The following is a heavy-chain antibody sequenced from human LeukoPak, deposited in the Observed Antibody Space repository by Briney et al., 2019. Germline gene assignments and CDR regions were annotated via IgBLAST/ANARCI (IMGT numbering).Heavy chain of an antibody. V-gene: IGHV1-8*01. CDR3: ARESGSYSDFDY. D-gene: IGHD1-26*01. CDR2: MNPNSGNT. J-gene: IGHJ4*02. Sequence: ASVKVSCKASGYTFTGYDINWVRQATGQGLEWMGWMNPNSGNTGYAQKLQGRVTMTTDTSTSTAYMELRSLRSDDTAVYDCARESGSYSDFDYWGQGTLVTVSS. CDR1: GYTFTGYD.